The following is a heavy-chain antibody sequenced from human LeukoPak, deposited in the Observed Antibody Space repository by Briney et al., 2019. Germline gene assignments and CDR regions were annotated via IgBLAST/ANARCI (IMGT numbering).Heavy chain of an antibody. CDR3: ARVGPNDYGDYAFDY. Sequence: GASVKVSCKASGYTFTSYYMHWVRQAPGQGLEWMGIINPSGGSTSYAQKFQGRVTMTRDTSTSTVYMELSSLRSEDTAVYYCARVGPNDYGDYAFDYWGQGTLVTVSS. CDR2: INPSGGST. V-gene: IGHV1-46*01. D-gene: IGHD4-17*01. J-gene: IGHJ4*02. CDR1: GYTFTSYY.